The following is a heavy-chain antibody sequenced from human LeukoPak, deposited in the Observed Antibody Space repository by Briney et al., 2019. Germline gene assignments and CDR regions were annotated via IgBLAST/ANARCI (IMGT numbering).Heavy chain of an antibody. CDR1: GFTFSSYW. D-gene: IGHD3-16*01. CDR2: IKQDGSEK. V-gene: IGHV3-7*03. Sequence: GGSLRLSCAASGFTFSSYWMSWVRQAPGKGLEWVANIKQDGSEKYYVDSVKGRFTISRDNSKNTLYLQMNSLRAEDTAVYYCAKVPARSTFGGVTFDYWGQGTLVTVSS. CDR3: AKVPARSTFGGVTFDY. J-gene: IGHJ4*02.